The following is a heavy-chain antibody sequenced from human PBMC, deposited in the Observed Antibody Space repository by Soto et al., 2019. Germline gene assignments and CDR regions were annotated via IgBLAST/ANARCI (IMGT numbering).Heavy chain of an antibody. V-gene: IGHV3-30*18. CDR3: AKDRYCSSTSCYWDAFDI. D-gene: IGHD2-2*01. CDR2: ISYDGSNK. Sequence: QVQLVESGGGVVQPGRSLRLSCAASGFTFSSYGMHWVRQAPGKGLEWVAVISYDGSNKYYADSVKGRFTISRDNSKNTLYLQMNSLRDKDTAVYYCAKDRYCSSTSCYWDAFDIWGQGTMVTVSS. CDR1: GFTFSSYG. J-gene: IGHJ3*02.